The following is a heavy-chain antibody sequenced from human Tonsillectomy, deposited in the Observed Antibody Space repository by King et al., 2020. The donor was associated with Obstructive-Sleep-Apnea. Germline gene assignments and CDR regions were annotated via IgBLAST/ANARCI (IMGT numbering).Heavy chain of an antibody. Sequence: QLQESGSGLVKPSETLSLTCAVSGGSISSGGYSWTWIRQPPGKGLEWIGYIYHSGSTYYNPSLKSRVTISVDRSKNQLSLNLSSVTAADTAMYYCARVVDRQSYFDYWGQGTLVTVSS. D-gene: IGHD6-19*01. CDR1: GGSISSGGYS. J-gene: IGHJ4*02. CDR2: IYHSGST. V-gene: IGHV4-30-2*01. CDR3: ARVVDRQSYFDY.